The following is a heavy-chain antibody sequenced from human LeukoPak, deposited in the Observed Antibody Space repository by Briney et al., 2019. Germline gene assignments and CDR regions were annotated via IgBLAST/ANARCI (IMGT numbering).Heavy chain of an antibody. V-gene: IGHV4-28*01. D-gene: IGHD3-10*01. Sequence: SETLSLTCAVSGGSISSYNWWGWIRQPPGKGLEWIGYIYYSGNTYYNPSLKSRVTMSVDTSKNQFSLKLTSVTAADTAVYYCVRHYYGSGNYFDYWGQGTLVTVSS. CDR3: VRHYYGSGNYFDY. CDR2: IYYSGNT. J-gene: IGHJ4*02. CDR1: GGSISSYNW.